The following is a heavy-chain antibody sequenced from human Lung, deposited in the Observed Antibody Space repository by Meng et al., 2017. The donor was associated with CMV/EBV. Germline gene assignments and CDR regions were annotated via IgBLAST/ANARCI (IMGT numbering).Heavy chain of an antibody. J-gene: IGHJ6*02. CDR1: GFTFDDYA. D-gene: IGHD1-26*01. Sequence: GGSXRLXXAASGFTFDDYAMHWVRQVPGKGLEWVAGITWNSGRIGYADSVKGRFTISRDNAKNSLYLQMNSLRAEDTAFYYCAKGLSGLNYYNGMDVWGRGTTVXVSS. V-gene: IGHV3-9*01. CDR2: ITWNSGRI. CDR3: AKGLSGLNYYNGMDV.